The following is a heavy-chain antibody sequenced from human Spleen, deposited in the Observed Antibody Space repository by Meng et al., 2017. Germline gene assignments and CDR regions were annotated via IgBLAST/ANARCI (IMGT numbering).Heavy chain of an antibody. Sequence: QVQLVQSGAEVKQPGASVKVSCKACAYGFTTYDIHWVRLAPGQRLEWMGWIKAGNGNTKYAQKFQGRVTITRDTSASTVYMDLSSLTFEDTAVYCCATYGSWFDPWGQGTLVTVS. D-gene: IGHD1-26*01. CDR3: ATYGSWFDP. CDR2: IKAGNGNT. J-gene: IGHJ5*02. CDR1: AYGFTTYD. V-gene: IGHV1-3*01.